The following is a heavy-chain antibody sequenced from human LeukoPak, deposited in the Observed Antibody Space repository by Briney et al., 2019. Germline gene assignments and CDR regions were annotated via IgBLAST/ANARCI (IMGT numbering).Heavy chain of an antibody. V-gene: IGHV3-23*01. J-gene: IGHJ4*02. Sequence: PGGSLRLSCAASGFTFSSSAMSWVRQVPGKGLEWVSAISGSGGSTYYADSVKGRFTISRDNSKNTLYLQMNSLRAEDTAVYYCAKLEEGYSSSASVDYWGQGTLVTVSS. D-gene: IGHD6-13*01. CDR2: ISGSGGST. CDR3: AKLEEGYSSSASVDY. CDR1: GFTFSSSA.